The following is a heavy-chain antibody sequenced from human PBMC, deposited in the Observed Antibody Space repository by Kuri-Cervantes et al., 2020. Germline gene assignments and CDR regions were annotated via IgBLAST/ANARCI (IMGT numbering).Heavy chain of an antibody. J-gene: IGHJ6*02. V-gene: IGHV1-18*01. CDR2: ITVYNGKT. CDR1: GYTFTSYG. D-gene: IGHD3-9*01. Sequence: ASVKVSCKASGYTFTSYGISWVRQAPGQGLEWMGWITVYNGKTKYVQKFQDRVTMTTDTFTRTAYMEVRSLRSDDTAVYYCARGVYDILNGYDDYYYYGMDVWGQGTTVTVSS. CDR3: ARGVYDILNGYDDYYYYGMDV.